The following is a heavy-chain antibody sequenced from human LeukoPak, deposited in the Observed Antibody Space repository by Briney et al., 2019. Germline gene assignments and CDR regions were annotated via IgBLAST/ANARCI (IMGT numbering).Heavy chain of an antibody. Sequence: GASVKVSCKASGYTFTSYGISWVRQAPGQGLEWMGGIIPIFGTVNYAQKFQGRVTITADKSSSTAYMGLSSLRSEDTAVYYCARPRFPYYRLSGADYYYMDVWGKGTTVTVSS. CDR2: IIPIFGTV. D-gene: IGHD3-10*01. J-gene: IGHJ6*03. CDR1: GYTFTSYG. V-gene: IGHV1-69*06. CDR3: ARPRFPYYRLSGADYYYMDV.